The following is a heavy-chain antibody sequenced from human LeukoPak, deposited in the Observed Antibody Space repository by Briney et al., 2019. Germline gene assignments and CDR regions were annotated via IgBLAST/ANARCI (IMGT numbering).Heavy chain of an antibody. Sequence: SVKVSCKASGFTFTSSAMQWVRQARGQRLEWIGWIVVGSGNTNYAQKFQERVTITRDMSTSTAYMELSSLRSEDTAVYYCAAGPYSSPGYYYYYYMDVWGKGTTVTVSS. V-gene: IGHV1-58*02. J-gene: IGHJ6*03. CDR2: IVVGSGNT. CDR1: GFTFTSSA. CDR3: AAGPYSSPGYYYYYYMDV. D-gene: IGHD6-13*01.